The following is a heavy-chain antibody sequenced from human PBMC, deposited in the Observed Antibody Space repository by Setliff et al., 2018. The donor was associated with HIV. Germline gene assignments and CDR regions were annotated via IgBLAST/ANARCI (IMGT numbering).Heavy chain of an antibody. CDR1: GFTFDDFG. J-gene: IGHJ6*03. CDR3: ARETYYHTWGGFFYYMDV. V-gene: IGHV3-20*04. CDR2: INWNGAIT. D-gene: IGHD3-3*01. Sequence: PGGSLRLSCAASGFTFDDFGMTWVRQRPGKGLEWVSGINWNGAITDYADSVKGRFTISRDNSKNTLYLQMNSLRAEDTAVYYCARETYYHTWGGFFYYMDVWGKGTTVTVSS.